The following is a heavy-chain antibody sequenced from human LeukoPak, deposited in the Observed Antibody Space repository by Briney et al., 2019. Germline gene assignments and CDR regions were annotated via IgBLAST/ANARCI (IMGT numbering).Heavy chain of an antibody. Sequence: SDTLSLTCTVSGGSISSYYWSWIRQPPGKGLEWIGYIYYSGSTNYNPSLKSRVTISVDTSKNQFSLRLSSVTAADTAVYYCARLGTGYDSSGYSIGWFDPWGQGTLVTVSS. D-gene: IGHD3-22*01. CDR1: GGSISSYY. CDR2: IYYSGST. J-gene: IGHJ5*02. V-gene: IGHV4-59*08. CDR3: ARLGTGYDSSGYSIGWFDP.